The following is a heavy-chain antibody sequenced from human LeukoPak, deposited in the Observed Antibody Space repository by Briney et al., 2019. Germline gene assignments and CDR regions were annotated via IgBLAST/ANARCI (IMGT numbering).Heavy chain of an antibody. CDR1: GFTFSRFW. J-gene: IGHJ6*03. CDR3: ARDGGSGGSRSATWAYYYMDV. Sequence: GGSLRLSCAASGFTFSRFWMSWVRQAPGKGLEWVANIKQDGTEQYYLDSVKGRFTISRDNTKNSVSLQMNSLRAEDTAVYYCARDGGSGGSRSATWAYYYMDVWGKGTTVTVSS. CDR2: IKQDGTEQ. V-gene: IGHV3-7*01. D-gene: IGHD3-10*01.